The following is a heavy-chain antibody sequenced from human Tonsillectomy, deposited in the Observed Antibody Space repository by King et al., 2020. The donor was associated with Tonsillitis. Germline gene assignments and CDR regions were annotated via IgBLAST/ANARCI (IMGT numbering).Heavy chain of an antibody. CDR2: IHNSGNT. CDR1: GGSISSYY. CDR3: AREKPYRSTWGGPFDY. Sequence: QLQESGPGLVKPSETLSLTCTVSGGSISSYYWSWIRQSPGKGLEWIGYIHNSGNTNYNPSLKSRVTISLETSKKQFSLQLSSLTAADTAVYYCAREKPYRSTWGGPFDYWGQGTLVTVSS. V-gene: IGHV4-59*01. J-gene: IGHJ4*02. D-gene: IGHD6-13*01.